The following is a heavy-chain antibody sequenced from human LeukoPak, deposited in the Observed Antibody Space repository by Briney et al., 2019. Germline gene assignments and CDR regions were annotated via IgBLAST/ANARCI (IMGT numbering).Heavy chain of an antibody. CDR3: AREYDGYNYFWLDY. CDR1: GFMFRSYW. J-gene: IGHJ4*02. D-gene: IGHD5-24*01. V-gene: IGHV3-7*01. CDR2: INQDGSEN. Sequence: PGGSLRLSCAASGFMFRSYWMTWVRQAPGKGLECVANINQDGSENYYVDSVKGRFTISRDNAKNSLYLQMNRLIAEDTAVSYCAREYDGYNYFWLDYWGQGTLVTVYS.